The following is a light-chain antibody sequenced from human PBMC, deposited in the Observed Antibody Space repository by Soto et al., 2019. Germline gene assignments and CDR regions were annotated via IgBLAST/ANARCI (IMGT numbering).Light chain of an antibody. CDR2: AAP. Sequence: EIVLTQSPGTLSLSPGERVTLSCRASQSVNNNFLSWYQQKPGQAPRLLMYAAPSGATGIPDRFSGSGSGTDFTLTINRLEPEDFGVYYCQYYGNSRITFGQGTRLEIK. J-gene: IGKJ5*01. CDR3: QYYGNSRIT. CDR1: QSVNNNF. V-gene: IGKV3-20*01.